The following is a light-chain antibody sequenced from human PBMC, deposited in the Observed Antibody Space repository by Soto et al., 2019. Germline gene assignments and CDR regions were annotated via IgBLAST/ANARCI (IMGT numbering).Light chain of an antibody. CDR2: EVS. J-gene: IGLJ2*01. CDR1: SSDVGSYNL. V-gene: IGLV2-23*02. Sequence: QSALTQPASVSGSPGQSITISCTGTSSDVGSYNLVSWYQQHPGKAPKLMIYEVSKRPSGVSNRFSGSKSGNTASLTISGLQAEAEADYYCCSSAGSSTLVFGGGTKLTVL. CDR3: CSSAGSSTLV.